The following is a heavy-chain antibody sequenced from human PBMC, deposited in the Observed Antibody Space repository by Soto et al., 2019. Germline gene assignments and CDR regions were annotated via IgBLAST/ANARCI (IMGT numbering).Heavy chain of an antibody. V-gene: IGHV6-1*01. D-gene: IGHD2-15*01. J-gene: IGHJ6*02. Sequence: PSQTLSLTCVLSGDSVSSNSVAWNWVRQSPSRGLEWLGRTYYRSRWYNDYAVSVRSRIAINPDTSKNHFSLQLNSVTPGDTAVYYWARSEEDSDYYYGMGVWGQGTTVTVSS. CDR3: ARSEEDSDYYYGMGV. CDR2: TYYRSRWYN. CDR1: GDSVSSNSVA.